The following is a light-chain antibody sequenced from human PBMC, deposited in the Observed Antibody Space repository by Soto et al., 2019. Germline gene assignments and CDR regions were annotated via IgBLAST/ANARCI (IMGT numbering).Light chain of an antibody. CDR3: MQPLEIFRT. CDR2: LGS. CDR1: ARLLHKNGYNY. J-gene: IGKJ1*01. Sequence: IVMTQSPLSLSVTLGEAASISCMSSARLLHKNGYNYVDWYMQKPGQSPQLLIYLGSNRASGVPDRFSGSGSDTYFTLEISRVEADDVGVYYFMQPLEIFRTFGHGTKVDIK. V-gene: IGKV2-28*01.